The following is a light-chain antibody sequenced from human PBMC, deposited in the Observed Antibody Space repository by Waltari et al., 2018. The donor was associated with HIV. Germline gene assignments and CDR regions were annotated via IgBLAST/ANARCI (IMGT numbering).Light chain of an antibody. Sequence: QSVLTQPPSVSGAPGQTVTISCTGSSSNIGAPAHFDVHWYQQLPGTAPKLLIYGNNNRPSGVPDRFSGSKSGASASLAITGLQAEDEADYYCQSYDTRLSGSVFGGGTKLTVL. V-gene: IGLV1-40*01. CDR3: QSYDTRLSGSV. CDR1: SSNIGAPAHFD. J-gene: IGLJ3*02. CDR2: GNN.